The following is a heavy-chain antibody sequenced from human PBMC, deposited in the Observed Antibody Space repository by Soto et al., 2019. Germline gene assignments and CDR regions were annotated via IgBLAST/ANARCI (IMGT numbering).Heavy chain of an antibody. CDR2: MNPNSGNT. Sequence: ASVKVSCKASGYTFTSYDINWVRQATGQGLEWMGWMNPNSGNTGYAQKFQGRVTMTKNTSISTAYMELSSLRSEDTAVYYCASGVFWSGRESGGWGQGTLVTVSS. CDR3: ASGVFWSGRESGG. CDR1: GYTFTSYD. J-gene: IGHJ4*02. D-gene: IGHD3-3*01. V-gene: IGHV1-8*01.